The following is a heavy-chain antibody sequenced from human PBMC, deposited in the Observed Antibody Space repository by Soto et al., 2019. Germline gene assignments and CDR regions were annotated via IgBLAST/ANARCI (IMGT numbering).Heavy chain of an antibody. CDR2: INHSGST. CDR1: GGSFSGYY. V-gene: IGHV4-34*01. Sequence: SETLSLTCAVYGGSFSGYYWSWIRQPPGKGLEWIGEINHSGSTNYNPSLKSRVTISVDTSKNQFSLKLSSVTAADTAVYYCARVPPSYYYGSGSYYNSAYYYYYMDVWGKGTTVTVSS. D-gene: IGHD3-10*01. CDR3: ARVPPSYYYGSGSYYNSAYYYYYMDV. J-gene: IGHJ6*03.